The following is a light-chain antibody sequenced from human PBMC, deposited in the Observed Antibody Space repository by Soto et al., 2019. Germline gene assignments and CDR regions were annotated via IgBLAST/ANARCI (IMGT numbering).Light chain of an antibody. Sequence: EVVLTQSPGTLSLSPGERATLSCRASQSVSNNYLAWYQQKPGQGPRLLIFGSSDRATGIPDRFSGSGSGTDFTLTISRLEPEDVAVDYCQQYCSPPPYTFGQGTNLEIK. V-gene: IGKV3-20*01. J-gene: IGKJ2*01. CDR3: QQYCSPPPYT. CDR2: GSS. CDR1: QSVSNNY.